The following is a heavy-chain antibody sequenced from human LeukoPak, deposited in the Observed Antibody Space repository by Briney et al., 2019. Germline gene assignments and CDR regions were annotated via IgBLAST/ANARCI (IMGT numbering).Heavy chain of an antibody. CDR3: AREGDIAARPGWFDP. CDR2: IYSGGST. CDR1: GASISTYY. Sequence: SETLSLTCTVSGASISTYYWTWIRQPAGKGLEWIGRIYSGGSTNYSPSLKSRVTMSVDPSKNQFSLKLTSVTAADTAVYYCAREGDIAARPGWFDPWGQGTLVTVSS. J-gene: IGHJ5*02. D-gene: IGHD6-6*01. V-gene: IGHV4-4*07.